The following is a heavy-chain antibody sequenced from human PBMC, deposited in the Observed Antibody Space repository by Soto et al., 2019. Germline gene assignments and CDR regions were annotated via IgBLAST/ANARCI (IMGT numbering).Heavy chain of an antibody. CDR1: GGTFGNSA. V-gene: IGHV1-69*12. Sequence: QVQLVQSGAEVKKPGSSVTVSCKASGGTFGNSAISWVRQAPGQGLEWMGGIIPIVPTPDYAQKFQGRVTITADESTSTAYMELTSLGSDDTAVYYCARDKDRQQLGGNYYYGIDVWGQGTTVTVSS. D-gene: IGHD3-3*02. CDR3: ARDKDRQQLGGNYYYGIDV. CDR2: IIPIVPTP. J-gene: IGHJ6*02.